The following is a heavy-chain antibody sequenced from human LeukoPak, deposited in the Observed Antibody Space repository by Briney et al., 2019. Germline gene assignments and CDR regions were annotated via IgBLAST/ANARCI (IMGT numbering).Heavy chain of an antibody. CDR1: GFTFSSYG. D-gene: IGHD1-26*01. J-gene: IGHJ4*02. V-gene: IGHV3-30*02. CDR2: IRYDGSNK. Sequence: GGSLRLSCAASGFTFSSYGMHWVRQAPGKGLEWVAFIRYDGSNKYYADSVKGRFTISRDNSKNTLYLQMNSLRAEDTAVYYCAKDLGSYWDLGDYWGQGTLVTVSS. CDR3: AKDLGSYWDLGDY.